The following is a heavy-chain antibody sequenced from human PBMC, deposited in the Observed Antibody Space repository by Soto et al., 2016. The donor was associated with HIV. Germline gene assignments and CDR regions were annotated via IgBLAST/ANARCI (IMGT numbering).Heavy chain of an antibody. Sequence: VQLVESGGGVVQPGRSLRLSCAASGFSFNSYGMHWVRQAPGKGLEWLAIISYDGSNKYYADSVKGRFTISRDNSKETLYLQLNSLRVEDTAMYYCAKXGVVVNSYHFDFWGQGTLVHRLL. D-gene: IGHD3-3*01. J-gene: IGHJ4*02. CDR2: ISYDGSNK. CDR1: GFSFNSYG. V-gene: IGHV3-30*18. CDR3: AKXGVVVNSYHFDF.